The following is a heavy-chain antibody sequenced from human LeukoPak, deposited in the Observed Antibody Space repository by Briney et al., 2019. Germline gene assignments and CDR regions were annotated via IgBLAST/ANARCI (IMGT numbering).Heavy chain of an antibody. CDR3: ARDISVAATGDYFDY. Sequence: PGRSLRLSCAASGFTFSSYAMHWVRQAPGKGPEWVAVISYDGSNKYYADSVKGRFTISRDNSKNTLYLQMNSLRAEDTAVYYCARDISVAATGDYFDYWGQGTLVTVSS. CDR1: GFTFSSYA. CDR2: ISYDGSNK. J-gene: IGHJ4*02. V-gene: IGHV3-30-3*01. D-gene: IGHD2-15*01.